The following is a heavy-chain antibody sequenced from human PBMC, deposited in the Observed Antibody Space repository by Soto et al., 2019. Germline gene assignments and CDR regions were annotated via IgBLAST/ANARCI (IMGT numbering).Heavy chain of an antibody. CDR3: ARDAVVVVVAATETYYYGMDV. V-gene: IGHV4-4*07. D-gene: IGHD2-15*01. J-gene: IGHJ6*02. Sequence: SETLSLTCTVSGGSISSYYWSWIRQPAGKGLEWIGRIYTSGSTNYNPSLKSRVTMSVDTSKNQFSLKLSSVTAADTAVYYCARDAVVVVVAATETYYYGMDVWGQGTTVTVSS. CDR1: GGSISSYY. CDR2: IYTSGST.